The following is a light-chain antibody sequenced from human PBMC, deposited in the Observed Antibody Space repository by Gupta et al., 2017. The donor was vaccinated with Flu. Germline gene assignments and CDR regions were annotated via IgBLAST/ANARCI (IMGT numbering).Light chain of an antibody. CDR2: QNT. V-gene: IGLV3-25*02. CDR1: VLASNH. J-gene: IGLJ2*01. Sequence: SPELTQPASVSVSAGQTATIPCSGDVLASNHTYWYQQKPGQAPLLRLFQNTERAAGVPERFSGSPSETIVTVTITSVQADEEADYYCQSLVASDTWVFGAGTKLTGL. CDR3: QSLVASDTWV.